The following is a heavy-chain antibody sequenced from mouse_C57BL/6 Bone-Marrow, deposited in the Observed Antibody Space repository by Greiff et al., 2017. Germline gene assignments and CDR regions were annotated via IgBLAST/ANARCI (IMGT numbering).Heavy chain of an antibody. V-gene: IGHV1-12*01. Sequence: LQESGAELVRPGAARQETGKAKGYTFTSSNMHWVKQTPRQGLEWIGAIYPGNGDTSYNQKFKGKATLTVDKSSSTAYMQLSSLTSEDSAVYFCARTSYSNSWFAYWGQGTLVTVSA. D-gene: IGHD2-5*01. CDR2: IYPGNGDT. J-gene: IGHJ3*01. CDR1: GYTFTSSN. CDR3: ARTSYSNSWFAY.